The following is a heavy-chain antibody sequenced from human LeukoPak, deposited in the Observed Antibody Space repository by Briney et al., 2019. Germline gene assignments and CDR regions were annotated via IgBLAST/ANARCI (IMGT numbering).Heavy chain of an antibody. CDR2: INHRGIT. CDR1: GGSFSSYY. D-gene: IGHD5-12*01. V-gene: IGHV4-34*01. Sequence: SETLSLTCAVYGGSFSSYYWSWIRQPPGKGLEWVGEINHRGITTYKPSLKSRVTISVDTSKNQFSLRLNSVTAADTAVYYCARGEDGYDATSHYYYYMDVWGKGTTVIVS. CDR3: ARGEDGYDATSHYYYYMDV. J-gene: IGHJ6*03.